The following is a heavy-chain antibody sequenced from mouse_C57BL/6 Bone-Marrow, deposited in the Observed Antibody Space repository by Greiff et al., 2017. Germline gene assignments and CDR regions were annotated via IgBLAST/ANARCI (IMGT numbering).Heavy chain of an antibody. V-gene: IGHV1-64*01. CDR1: GYTFTSYW. CDR2: IHPNSGST. Sequence: VKLQQSGAELVKPGASVKLSCKASGYTFTSYWMHWVKQRPGQGLEWIGMIHPNSGSTNYNEKFKSKATLTVDKSSSTAYMQLSSLTSEDSAVYYCARRGPYGNYDYWGQGTTLTVSS. CDR3: ARRGPYGNYDY. D-gene: IGHD2-1*01. J-gene: IGHJ2*01.